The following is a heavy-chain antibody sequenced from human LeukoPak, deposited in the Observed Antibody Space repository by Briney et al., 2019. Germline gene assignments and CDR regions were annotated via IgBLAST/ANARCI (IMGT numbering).Heavy chain of an antibody. J-gene: IGHJ3*02. V-gene: IGHV3-15*01. Sequence: GGSLRLSCAASGFTFTTYLMGWVRQAPGKGLEWVGRIKSKTDGGTTDYAAPGKGRFTISRDDSKNTLYLQMNSLKTEDPAVYYCTTDRVSGYDTDAFDIWGQGTMVTVSS. CDR3: TTDRVSGYDTDAFDI. CDR2: IKSKTDGGTT. CDR1: GFTFTTYL. D-gene: IGHD2-15*01.